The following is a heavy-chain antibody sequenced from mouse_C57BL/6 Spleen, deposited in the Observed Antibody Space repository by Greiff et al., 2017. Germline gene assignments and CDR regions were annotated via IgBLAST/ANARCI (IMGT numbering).Heavy chain of an antibody. V-gene: IGHV14-3*01. CDR1: GFNIKNTY. CDR2: IDPANGNT. Sequence: EVQLQESVAELVRPGASVKLSCTASGFNIKNTYMHWVKQRPEQGLEWIGRIDPANGNTKYAPKFQGKATITADTSSNTAYLQLSSLTSEDTAIYYCARSRDYDEEGYAMDYWGQGTSVTVSS. D-gene: IGHD2-4*01. J-gene: IGHJ4*01. CDR3: ARSRDYDEEGYAMDY.